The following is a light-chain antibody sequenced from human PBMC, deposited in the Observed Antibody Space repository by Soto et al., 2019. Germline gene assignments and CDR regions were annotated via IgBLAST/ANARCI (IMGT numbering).Light chain of an antibody. V-gene: IGLV2-14*01. CDR1: SSDVGGYKY. J-gene: IGLJ2*01. Sequence: QSVLTQPASVSGSPGQSITISCTGTSSDVGGYKYVSWYQQHPGKAPKLIIYEVSNRPSGVPNRFSASKSGNTASLTISGLQAEDEADYFCSSFSSTTATTVVFGGGTKVTVL. CDR3: SSFSSTTATTVV. CDR2: EVS.